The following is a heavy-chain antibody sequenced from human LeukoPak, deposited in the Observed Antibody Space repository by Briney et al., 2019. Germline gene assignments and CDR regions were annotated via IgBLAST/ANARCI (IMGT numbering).Heavy chain of an antibody. V-gene: IGHV3-21*04. CDR1: AFSLNAYN. D-gene: IGHD3-3*01. CDR2: ISYTGTYI. CDR3: AKDGSALGWYPYYFDY. J-gene: IGHJ4*02. Sequence: GGSLRLSCAASAFSLNAYNMNWVRQAPGKGLEWVSSISYTGTYIYYADSVKGRFTISRDNAQNSLYLQMNSLRAEDTAVYYCAKDGSALGWYPYYFDYWGQGTLVTVSS.